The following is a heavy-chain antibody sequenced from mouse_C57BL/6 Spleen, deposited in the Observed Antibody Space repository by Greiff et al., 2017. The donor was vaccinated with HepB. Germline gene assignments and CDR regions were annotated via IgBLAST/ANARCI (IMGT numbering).Heavy chain of an antibody. CDR1: GYSITSGYY. Sequence: EVKLVESGPGLVKPSQSLSLTCSVTGYSITSGYYWNWIRQFPGNKLEWMGYISYDGSNNYNPSLKNRISITRDTSKNQFFLKLNSVTTEDTATYYCAREGTTEDYWGQGTSVTVSS. V-gene: IGHV3-6*01. D-gene: IGHD1-1*01. J-gene: IGHJ4*01. CDR3: AREGTTEDY. CDR2: ISYDGSN.